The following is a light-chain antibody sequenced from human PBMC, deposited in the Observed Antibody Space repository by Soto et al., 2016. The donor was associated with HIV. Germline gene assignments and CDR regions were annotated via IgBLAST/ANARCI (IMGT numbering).Light chain of an antibody. J-gene: IGKJ1*01. V-gene: IGKV1-16*02. Sequence: DIQMTQSPSSLSASVGDRVTITCRANQGIGNFLAWFQQEPGKVPQSLIYATSSLQSGVPSKFSGSRSGTDFTLTISSLQPEDFAIYYCLQYDTYPWTFGQGTKVE. CDR3: LQYDTYPWT. CDR2: ATS. CDR1: QGIGNF.